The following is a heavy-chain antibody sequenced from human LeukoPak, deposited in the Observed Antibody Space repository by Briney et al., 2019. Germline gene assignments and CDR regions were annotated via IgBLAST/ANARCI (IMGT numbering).Heavy chain of an antibody. Sequence: ASVKVSCKASGYTFTGYYMHWVRQAPGQGLEWMGWINPNSGGTNYAQKFQGRVTMTRDTSISTAYMELSRLRSDDTAVYYCARVHLDCSGGSCYYRFDPWGQGTLVTVSS. D-gene: IGHD2-15*01. J-gene: IGHJ5*02. CDR3: ARVHLDCSGGSCYYRFDP. CDR1: GYTFTGYY. V-gene: IGHV1-2*02. CDR2: INPNSGGT.